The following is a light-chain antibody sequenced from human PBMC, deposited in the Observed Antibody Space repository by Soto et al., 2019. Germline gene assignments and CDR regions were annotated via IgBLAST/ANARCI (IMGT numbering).Light chain of an antibody. J-gene: IGKJ1*01. V-gene: IGKV3-20*01. CDR2: RKY. CDR1: QSLSSIY. CDR3: KQYGSSHRT. Sequence: EIVLTQSRGTLSLSPGHGSTRSGMGIQSLSSIYLAWYQQKPGQANRIIIYRKYSRATGIKDRFSGSESETDFTLTIRSLEPDDSAVYYCKQYGSSHRTLGPGPKVDIK.